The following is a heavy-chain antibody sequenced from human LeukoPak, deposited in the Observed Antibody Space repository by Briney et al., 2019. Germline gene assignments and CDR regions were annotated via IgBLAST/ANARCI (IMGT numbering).Heavy chain of an antibody. J-gene: IGHJ6*02. CDR3: ARVGYCSSTSCYEVGYYYYGMDV. V-gene: IGHV4-4*02. CDR1: GGSISSSNW. Sequence: PSGTLSLTCAVSGGSISSSNWWSWVRPPPGKGLEWIGEIYHSGSTNYNTSLKSRVTISVDKSKNLFSLKLSSVTAADTAVYYCARVGYCSSTSCYEVGYYYYGMDVWGQGTTVTVSS. D-gene: IGHD2-2*03. CDR2: IYHSGST.